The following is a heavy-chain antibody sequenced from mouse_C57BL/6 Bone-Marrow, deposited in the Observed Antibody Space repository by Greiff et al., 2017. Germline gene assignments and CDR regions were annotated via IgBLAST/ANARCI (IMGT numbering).Heavy chain of an antibody. CDR2: IYPGSGST. D-gene: IGHD2-1*01. J-gene: IGHJ3*01. CDR3: AGNYGFAY. Sequence: QVQLQQPGAELVKPGASVKMSCKASGYTFTSYWITWVKQRPGQGLEWIGDIYPGSGSTNYNEKFKSKAPLTVNTSSSTAYMQLISLTSEYSAVYYCAGNYGFAYWGQGTLVTVSA. V-gene: IGHV1-55*01. CDR1: GYTFTSYW.